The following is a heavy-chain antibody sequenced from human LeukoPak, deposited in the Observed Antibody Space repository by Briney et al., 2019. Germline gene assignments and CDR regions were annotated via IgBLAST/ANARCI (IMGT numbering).Heavy chain of an antibody. CDR3: ARETYSSGWYDY. V-gene: IGHV3-48*01. D-gene: IGHD6-19*01. J-gene: IGHJ4*02. CDR2: ISGSSGII. CDR1: GFTFNTYT. Sequence: GGSLRLSCAASGFTFNTYTMNWVRQAPGKGLEWVSYISGSSGIIDYADSVRGRFTISRDNAKNSLYLQMNSLRAEDTAVYYCARETYSSGWYDYWGQGTLVTVSS.